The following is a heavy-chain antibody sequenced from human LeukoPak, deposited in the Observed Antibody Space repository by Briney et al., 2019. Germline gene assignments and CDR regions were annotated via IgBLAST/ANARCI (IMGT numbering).Heavy chain of an antibody. J-gene: IGHJ5*02. D-gene: IGHD3/OR15-3a*01. CDR1: GFTFSSYS. CDR3: ARHRGTWLVDP. Sequence: PGGSLRLSCAASGFTFSSYSTNWVRQAPGKGLEWVSSISSSSSYIYYADSVKGRFTISRDNAKNSLYLQMNSLRAEDTAVYYCARHRGTWLVDPWGQGTLVTVSS. V-gene: IGHV3-21*01. CDR2: ISSSSSYI.